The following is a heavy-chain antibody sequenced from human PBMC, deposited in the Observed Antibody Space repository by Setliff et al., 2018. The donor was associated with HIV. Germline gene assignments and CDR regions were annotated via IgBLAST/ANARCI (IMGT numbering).Heavy chain of an antibody. CDR1: GYTFTSYG. CDR2: ISAYNGNT. CDR3: ARARGIITTFDY. J-gene: IGHJ4*02. D-gene: IGHD3-22*01. V-gene: IGHV1-18*01. Sequence: ASVKVSCKASGYTFTSYGISWVRQAPGQGLEWMGWISAYNGNTNYAQKFRGRVTMTTDTSTSTAYMELRSLKSDDTAVYYCARARGIITTFDYWGQGTLVTVSS.